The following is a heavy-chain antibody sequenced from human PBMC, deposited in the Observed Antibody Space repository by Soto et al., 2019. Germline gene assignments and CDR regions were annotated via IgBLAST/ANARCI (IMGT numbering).Heavy chain of an antibody. J-gene: IGHJ2*01. D-gene: IGHD6-19*01. CDR3: ARDSSGFHWYFDL. V-gene: IGHV6-1*02. CDR1: GDSVSSATAT. CDR2: TYYRSKWYN. Sequence: QVQLQQSGPGLVKPSQTLSLICAISGDSVSSATATWSWIRQSPSRGLEWLGRTYYRSKWYNDYALSVQSRIAITPDTSKNPLSLQLSSVTPEDTAVYFCARDSSGFHWYFDLWGRGTLVTVSS.